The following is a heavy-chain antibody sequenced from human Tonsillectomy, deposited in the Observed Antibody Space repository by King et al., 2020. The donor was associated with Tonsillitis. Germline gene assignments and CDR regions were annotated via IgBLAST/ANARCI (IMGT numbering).Heavy chain of an antibody. CDR3: ARIDVGLDF. CDR2: ITSTSDTI. V-gene: IGHV3-48*01. D-gene: IGHD3-16*01. CDR1: GFTFSYYS. Sequence: QLVQSGGGLVQPGGSLRLSCAAYGFTFSYYSMYWVRQAPGKGLEWVSYITSTSDTIYYADSVKGRFTVSRDNAKNSLFLQMNSLRAEDTAIYYCARIDVGLDFWGQGPLVTVSS. J-gene: IGHJ4*02.